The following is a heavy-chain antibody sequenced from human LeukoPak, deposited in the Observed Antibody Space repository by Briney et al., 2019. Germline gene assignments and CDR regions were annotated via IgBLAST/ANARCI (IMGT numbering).Heavy chain of an antibody. CDR1: GFTFSSYG. D-gene: IGHD3-22*01. Sequence: GGSLRLSCAASGFTFSSYGMHWVRQAPGKGLEWVAVIWYDGSNKYYADSVKGRFTISRDNSKNTLYLQMSSLRAEDTAVYYCASGPYYYDSSGILGSWGQGTLGTVSS. CDR3: ASGPYYYDSSGILGS. V-gene: IGHV3-33*01. CDR2: IWYDGSNK. J-gene: IGHJ4*02.